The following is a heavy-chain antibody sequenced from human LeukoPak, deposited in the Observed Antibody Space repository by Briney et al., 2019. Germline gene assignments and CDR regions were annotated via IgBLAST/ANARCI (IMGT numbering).Heavy chain of an antibody. CDR3: ARDTALTTGFDP. V-gene: IGHV4-59*12. Sequence: PSETLSLTCTVSGGSISSYYWSWIRQPPGKGLEWIGYIYYSGSTYYNPSLKSRVTISVDTSKNQFSLKLSSVTAADTAVYYCARDTALTTGFDPWGQGTLLTVSS. J-gene: IGHJ5*02. D-gene: IGHD4-17*01. CDR1: GGSISSYY. CDR2: IYYSGST.